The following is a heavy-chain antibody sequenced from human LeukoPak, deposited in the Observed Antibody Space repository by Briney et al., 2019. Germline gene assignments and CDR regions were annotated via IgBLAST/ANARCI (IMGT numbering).Heavy chain of an antibody. D-gene: IGHD4-11*01. CDR3: ARGRYSNWERYYYMDV. J-gene: IGHJ6*03. CDR2: INKSESS. Sequence: PSETLSLTCAVYGGSLSAYYWSSIRQSPGKGLEWIGDINKSESSNYNPSLKSRVTISVDTSKNQVSLQLSSVTAADTAVYYCARGRYSNWERYYYMDVWGKGATVTVSS. V-gene: IGHV4-34*01. CDR1: GGSLSAYY.